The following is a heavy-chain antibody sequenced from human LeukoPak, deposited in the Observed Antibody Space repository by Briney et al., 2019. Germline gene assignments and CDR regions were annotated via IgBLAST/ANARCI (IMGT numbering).Heavy chain of an antibody. CDR3: AKVGGRRITIFGVAIGAFDI. Sequence: GGSLRLSCAASGFTFSSYGMHWVRQAPGKGLEWVAFIRYDGSNKYYADSVKGRFTISRDNSKNTLYLQMNSLRAEDTAVYYCAKVGGRRITIFGVAIGAFDIWGQGTTVPVSS. J-gene: IGHJ3*02. CDR1: GFTFSSYG. CDR2: IRYDGSNK. D-gene: IGHD3-3*01. V-gene: IGHV3-30*02.